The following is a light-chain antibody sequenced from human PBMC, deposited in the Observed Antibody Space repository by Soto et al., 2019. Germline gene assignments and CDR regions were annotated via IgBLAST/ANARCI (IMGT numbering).Light chain of an antibody. V-gene: IGKV1-12*01. CDR2: AAS. CDR1: QGITSW. Sequence: DIPMTQSPSSVSASVGDSLTITCRASQGITSWVAWYQHKPGRAPKLLIYAASRLQSGVPSRFSGSGSGTDFTLTISSLQPEDFVTYYCQQTSSFPLTLGGGTKVEIK. J-gene: IGKJ4*01. CDR3: QQTSSFPLT.